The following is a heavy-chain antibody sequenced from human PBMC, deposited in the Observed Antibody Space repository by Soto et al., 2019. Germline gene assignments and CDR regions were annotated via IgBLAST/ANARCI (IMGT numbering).Heavy chain of an antibody. CDR3: AREPRYCSGGSCSIMGDAFDI. V-gene: IGHV3-66*01. D-gene: IGHD2-15*01. CDR2: IYKDFT. CDR1: GFTVSDIY. J-gene: IGHJ3*02. Sequence: EVQLVESGGGLVQPGGSLRLSCVASGFTVSDIYMNWVRQAPGKGLEWVSVIYKDFTDYADFVKGRFSVSTDSSKNALYLQRENLRAEDTAVYYCAREPRYCSGGSCSIMGDAFDIWGQGAMVTVSS.